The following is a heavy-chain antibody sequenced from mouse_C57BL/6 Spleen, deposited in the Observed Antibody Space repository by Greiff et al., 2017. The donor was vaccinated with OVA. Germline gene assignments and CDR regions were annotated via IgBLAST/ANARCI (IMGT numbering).Heavy chain of an antibody. J-gene: IGHJ3*01. CDR3: AKKEVYDYDGGFAY. CDR2: IDPSDSYT. V-gene: IGHV1-50*01. Sequence: QVQLQQPGAELVKPGASVKLSCKASGYTFTSYWMQWVKQRPGQGLEWIGEIDPSDSYTNYNQKFKGKATLTVDTSSSTAYMQLSSLTSEDSAVYYCAKKEVYDYDGGFAYWGQGTLVTVSA. D-gene: IGHD2-4*01. CDR1: GYTFTSYW.